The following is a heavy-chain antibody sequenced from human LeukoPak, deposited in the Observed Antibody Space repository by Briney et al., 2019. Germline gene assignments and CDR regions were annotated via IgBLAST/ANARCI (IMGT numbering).Heavy chain of an antibody. CDR1: GFTFDDYA. V-gene: IGHV3-9*01. D-gene: IGHD3-22*01. Sequence: GRSLRLSCAASGFTFDDYAMHWVRQAPGKGLEWVSGISWNSGSTGYADSVKGRFTISRDNAKNSLYLQMNSLRAEDTALYYCAKDIGYDSSGYYFDYWSQGTLVTVSS. CDR3: AKDIGYDSSGYYFDY. J-gene: IGHJ4*02. CDR2: ISWNSGST.